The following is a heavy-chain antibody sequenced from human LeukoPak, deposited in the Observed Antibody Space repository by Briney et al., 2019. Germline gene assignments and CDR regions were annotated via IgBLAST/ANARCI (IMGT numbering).Heavy chain of an antibody. CDR3: ARAYGDYVNYYYYGMDV. J-gene: IGHJ6*02. V-gene: IGHV1-2*02. Sequence: ASVKVSCKASGYTFTGYYMHWVRQAPGQGLEWMGWINPNSGGTNYAQKFQGRVTMTRDTSISTAYMELCRLRSDDTAVYYCARAYGDYVNYYYYGMDVWGQGTTVTVSS. CDR2: INPNSGGT. CDR1: GYTFTGYY. D-gene: IGHD4-17*01.